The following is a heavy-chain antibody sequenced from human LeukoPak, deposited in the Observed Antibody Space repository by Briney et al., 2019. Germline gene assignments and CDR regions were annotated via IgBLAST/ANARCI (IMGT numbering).Heavy chain of an antibody. V-gene: IGHV3-7*01. CDR1: GFTFSIYW. J-gene: IGHJ6*02. Sequence: GGSLRLSCAASGFTFSIYWMNWVRQAPGKGLEWVANIKQDGSEKYYVDSVKGRFTISRDNAKNSLYLQMNSLRAEDTAVYYCARSEVYYYGMDVWGQGTTVTVSS. CDR2: IKQDGSEK. CDR3: ARSEVYYYGMDV.